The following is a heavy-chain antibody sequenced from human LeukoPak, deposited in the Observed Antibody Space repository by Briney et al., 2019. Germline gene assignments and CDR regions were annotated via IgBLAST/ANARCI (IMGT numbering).Heavy chain of an antibody. CDR1: GFKFDDYG. Sequence: GGSLRLSCAASGFKFDDYGMSWVRQAPGKGLEWVCDINWNGAWTGYADSVKGRFTISKDNAKNSLYLQMNSLRAEDTALYYCAGYYYDSSRGFDLWGQGTLVTVSA. V-gene: IGHV3-20*04. J-gene: IGHJ5*02. D-gene: IGHD3-22*01. CDR2: INWNGAWT. CDR3: AGYYYDSSRGFDL.